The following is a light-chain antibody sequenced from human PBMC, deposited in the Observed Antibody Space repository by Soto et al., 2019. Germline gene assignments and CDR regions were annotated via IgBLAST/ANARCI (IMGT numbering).Light chain of an antibody. CDR2: GNS. Sequence: QSVLTQPPSVSGAPGQRVTISCNGSSYNIGAGYDVHWYQQLPGTAPKLIIYGNSNRPSGVPDRFSGSNSGTSASLAITGLQAEDEADYYCHSYDIILSVVFGGGTKLTVL. J-gene: IGLJ2*01. CDR3: HSYDIILSVV. V-gene: IGLV1-40*01. CDR1: SYNIGAGYD.